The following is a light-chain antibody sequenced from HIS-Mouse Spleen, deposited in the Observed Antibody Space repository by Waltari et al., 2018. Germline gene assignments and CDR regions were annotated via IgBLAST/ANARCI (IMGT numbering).Light chain of an antibody. CDR2: GDS. Sequence: SYELTQPPSVSVSPGQTARITCPGGALPKKYAYWYQQKSGQAPVLVIYGDSKRPSGISGRFSGSSSGTMATLTISGAQVEDEADYYCYSTDSSGNHRVFGGGTKLTVL. J-gene: IGLJ2*01. CDR3: YSTDSSGNHRV. V-gene: IGLV3-10*01. CDR1: ALPKKY.